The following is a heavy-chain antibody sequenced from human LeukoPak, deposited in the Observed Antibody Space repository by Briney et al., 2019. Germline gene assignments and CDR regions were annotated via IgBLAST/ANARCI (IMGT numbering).Heavy chain of an antibody. CDR3: ASLASTMSRGNYYYGMDV. CDR1: GFTFNNAW. Sequence: GGSLRLSCAASGFTFNNAWMSWVRQAPGKGLEWVGRIKSKTDGGTTDYAASVKGRFTISRDNSKNTLYLQMNSLRAEDTAVYYCASLASTMSRGNYYYGMDVWGQGTTVTVSS. D-gene: IGHD3-10*02. J-gene: IGHJ6*02. V-gene: IGHV3-15*01. CDR2: IKSKTDGGTT.